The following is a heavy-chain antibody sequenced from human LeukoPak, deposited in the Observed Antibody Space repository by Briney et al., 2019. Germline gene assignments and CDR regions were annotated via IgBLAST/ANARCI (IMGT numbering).Heavy chain of an antibody. CDR3: ARRATTGAPYYFDY. CDR1: GGSISSYY. Sequence: PSETLSLTCTVSGGSISSYYWSWIRQPPGKGLEWIGYIYYSGSTNYNPSLKSRVTISVDTSKNQFSLKLSSVTAADTAVYYCARRATTGAPYYFDYRGQGTLVTVSS. V-gene: IGHV4-59*08. J-gene: IGHJ4*02. D-gene: IGHD1-1*01. CDR2: IYYSGST.